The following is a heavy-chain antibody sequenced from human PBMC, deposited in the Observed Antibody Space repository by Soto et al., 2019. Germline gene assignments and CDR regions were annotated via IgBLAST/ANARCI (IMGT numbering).Heavy chain of an antibody. D-gene: IGHD3-10*01. J-gene: IGHJ4*02. CDR2: ISGSGGST. Sequence: EVQLLEAGGGLAQPGGSLRLSCAASGFTFSSYDMNWVRQAPGKRLEWDSDISGSGGSTYYADSVKGRFTISRDNSKNTLYLQMNSLRPEDTAVYYCAGIRGVIRGNWGQGTLVTVSS. CDR3: AGIRGVIRGN. CDR1: GFTFSSYD. V-gene: IGHV3-23*01.